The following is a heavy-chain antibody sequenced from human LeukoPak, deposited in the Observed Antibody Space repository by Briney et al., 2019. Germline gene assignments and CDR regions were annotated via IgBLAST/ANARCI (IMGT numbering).Heavy chain of an antibody. CDR2: ISYDGGNK. J-gene: IGHJ4*02. CDR3: TRGGGDSGSYFSYLDN. Sequence: QSGGSLRLSCEGSAFIFSGHWMNWVRQAPGKGLEWVAVISYDGGNKYYADSVKGQFTISRDNSKNTLYLQMSSLREEDTAVYYCTRGGGDSGSYFSYLDNWGQGTLVTVSS. V-gene: IGHV3-30*03. D-gene: IGHD1-26*01. CDR1: AFIFSGHW.